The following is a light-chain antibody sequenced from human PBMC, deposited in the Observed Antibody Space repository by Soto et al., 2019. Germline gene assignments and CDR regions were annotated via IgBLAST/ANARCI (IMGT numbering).Light chain of an antibody. Sequence: SYELTQPPSVSVSPGQTASITCSGDKLGDKNACWHLQKPGQSPVLVIYQDNKRPSGVPERFSGSSSGNTATLTISGTQTMDEGDYYCQAWDSSTAVFGGGTQLTVL. CDR2: QDN. V-gene: IGLV3-1*01. CDR1: KLGDKN. CDR3: QAWDSSTAV. J-gene: IGLJ2*01.